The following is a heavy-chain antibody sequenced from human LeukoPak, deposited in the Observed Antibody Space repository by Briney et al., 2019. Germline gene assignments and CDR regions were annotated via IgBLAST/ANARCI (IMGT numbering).Heavy chain of an antibody. CDR1: GYTFTRYY. CDR2: VNPSGGTT. J-gene: IGHJ5*02. Sequence: GASVKVSCKASGYTFTRYYMHWVRQAPGQGLEWMGIVNPSGGTTDYAQKFHGRITVTRDTSTSTVYMELTSLTSADTAVYYCARDALSYDYSWGSYGHLGIDPWGQGTLVTVSS. V-gene: IGHV1-46*01. D-gene: IGHD3-16*01. CDR3: ARDALSYDYSWGSYGHLGIDP.